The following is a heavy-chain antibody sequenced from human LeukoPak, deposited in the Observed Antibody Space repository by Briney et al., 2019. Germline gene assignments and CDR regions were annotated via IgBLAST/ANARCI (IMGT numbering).Heavy chain of an antibody. CDR3: ARQIASAGTAGFDF. D-gene: IGHD6-13*01. CDR1: GGTFSSYA. J-gene: IGHJ4*02. CDR2: IIPIFGTA. V-gene: IGHV1-69*05. Sequence: SVKVSCKASGGTFSSYAISWVRQAPGQGLEWMGGIIPIFGTANYAQKFQGRVTITTDESTSTAYMELSSLRSEDTAVYYCARQIASAGTAGFDFWGQGALVTVSS.